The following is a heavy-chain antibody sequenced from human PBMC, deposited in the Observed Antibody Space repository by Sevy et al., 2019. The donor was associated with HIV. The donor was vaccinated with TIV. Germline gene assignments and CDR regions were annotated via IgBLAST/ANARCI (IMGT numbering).Heavy chain of an antibody. CDR1: GFTFSKYS. D-gene: IGHD2-8*01. CDR3: AREGCTKPHDY. V-gene: IGHV3-23*01. J-gene: IGHJ4*02. CDR2: LSFGCGRI. Sequence: GGSLRLSCAASGFTFSKYSMSWVRQAPGKGLEWVSTLSFGCGRIYYADSVKGRFTISRDDSKNTLYLQMNSLRADDTAVFYCAREGCTKPHDYWGQGTLVTVSS.